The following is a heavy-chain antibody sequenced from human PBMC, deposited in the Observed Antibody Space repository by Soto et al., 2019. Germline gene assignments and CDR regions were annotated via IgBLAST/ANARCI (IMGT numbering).Heavy chain of an antibody. V-gene: IGHV3-33*01. CDR1: GFIFSNFG. CDR2: VWYDGSNG. CDR3: ARDPRTARASAMDV. Sequence: PGGSLRLSCAASGFIFSNFGMHWVRQAPGKGLEWVAGVWYDGSNGVSADSVKGRFTISRDNSKNTLYLQMTSLRAEDTAVYYWARDPRTARASAMDVWGQGTTVTVSS. D-gene: IGHD6-6*01. J-gene: IGHJ6*02.